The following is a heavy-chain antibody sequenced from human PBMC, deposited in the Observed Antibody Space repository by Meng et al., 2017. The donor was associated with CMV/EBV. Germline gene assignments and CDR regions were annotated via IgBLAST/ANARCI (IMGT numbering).Heavy chain of an antibody. D-gene: IGHD1-26*01. V-gene: IGHV3-30*04. CDR3: ARSVGELPVYYYGMDV. Sequence: GGSLRLSCAASGFTFSSYAMHWVRQAPGKGLEWVAVISYDGSNKYYADSVKGRFTISRDNSKNTLYLQMNSLRAEDTAVYYCARSVGELPVYYYGMDVWGQGTTVTVSS. CDR2: ISYDGSNK. J-gene: IGHJ6*02. CDR1: GFTFSSYA.